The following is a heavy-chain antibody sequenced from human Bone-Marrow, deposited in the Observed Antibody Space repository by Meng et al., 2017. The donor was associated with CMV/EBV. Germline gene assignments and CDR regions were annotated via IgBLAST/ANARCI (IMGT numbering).Heavy chain of an antibody. J-gene: IGHJ2*01. Sequence: SELLSLTGSVSGGSISSYYWSWIRQPPGKGLEWIGYIYYSGSTNYNPSLKSRVTISVDTSKNQFSLKLSSVTAADTAVYYCARVVPAAIGGWYFDLWGRGTLVTVSS. CDR1: GGSISSYY. CDR2: IYYSGST. V-gene: IGHV4-59*01. CDR3: ARVVPAAIGGWYFDL. D-gene: IGHD2-2*02.